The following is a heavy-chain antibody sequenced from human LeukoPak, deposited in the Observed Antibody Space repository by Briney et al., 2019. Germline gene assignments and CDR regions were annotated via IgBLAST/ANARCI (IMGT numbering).Heavy chain of an antibody. J-gene: IGHJ6*03. CDR3: ARGSFGVVIRYYYYYYYMDV. CDR1: GFTFSSYW. CDR2: TKQDGSEK. D-gene: IGHD3-3*01. V-gene: IGHV3-7*01. Sequence: GGSLRLSCAASGFTFSSYWMSWVRQAPGKGLEWVANTKQDGSEKYYVDSVKGRFTISRDNAKNSLYLQMNSLRAEDTAVYYCARGSFGVVIRYYYYYYYMDVWGKGTTVTVSS.